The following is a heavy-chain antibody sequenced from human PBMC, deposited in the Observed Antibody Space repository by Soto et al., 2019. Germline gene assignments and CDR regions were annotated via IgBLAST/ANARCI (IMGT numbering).Heavy chain of an antibody. V-gene: IGHV3-64D*06. Sequence: GGSLRLSCSASGLSFNDYAMHWVRQAAGKGLEYVSSISSDGRSTYYADSVRGRFTISRDNSKNTLYLQMNSLRVEDTAVYYCVKDRFVNYWGQGALVTVS. CDR2: ISSDGRST. CDR3: VKDRFVNY. J-gene: IGHJ4*02. CDR1: GLSFNDYA. D-gene: IGHD3-3*01.